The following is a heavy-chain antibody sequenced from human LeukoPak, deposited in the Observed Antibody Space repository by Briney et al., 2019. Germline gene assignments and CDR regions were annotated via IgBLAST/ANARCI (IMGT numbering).Heavy chain of an antibody. CDR3: ARDQYYYGSGSHDGMDV. D-gene: IGHD3-10*01. V-gene: IGHV3-74*01. CDR2: INSDGSST. J-gene: IGHJ6*02. CDR1: GFTFSSYW. Sequence: PGGSLRLSCAASGFTFSSYWMHWVRQAPGKGLVWVSRINSDGSSTSYADSVKGRFTISRDNAKNSLYLQMNSLRAEDTAVYYCARDQYYYGSGSHDGMDVWGQGTTVTVSS.